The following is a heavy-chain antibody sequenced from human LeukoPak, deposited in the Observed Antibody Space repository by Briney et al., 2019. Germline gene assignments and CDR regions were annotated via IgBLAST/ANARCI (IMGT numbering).Heavy chain of an antibody. CDR2: FDIEDGET. J-gene: IGHJ4*02. D-gene: IGHD4-11*01. CDR3: VAEVIEVTMGDY. V-gene: IGHV1-24*01. Sequence: ASVKVSCKVPGHTLSDLSIHWVRQAPGKGLKWMGGFDIEDGETIYAQDFEGRVTMTEDTATETAYMELSSLRSEDTAVYYCVAEVIEVTMGDYWGQGTLVTVSS. CDR1: GHTLSDLS.